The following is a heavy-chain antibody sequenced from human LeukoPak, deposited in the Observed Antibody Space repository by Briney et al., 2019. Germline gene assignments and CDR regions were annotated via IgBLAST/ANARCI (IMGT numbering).Heavy chain of an antibody. CDR3: ARDSKPRGVAVAVH. D-gene: IGHD6-19*01. V-gene: IGHV3-30*03. Sequence: EPGGSLRLSCAASGFTFSSYGMHWVRQAPGKGLEWVAVVSHDGSNKYYADSVKGRFTISRDNSEKTLSLQMNSLRVEDTAVYYCARDSKPRGVAVAVHWGQGTLVTVSS. CDR1: GFTFSSYG. J-gene: IGHJ4*02. CDR2: VSHDGSNK.